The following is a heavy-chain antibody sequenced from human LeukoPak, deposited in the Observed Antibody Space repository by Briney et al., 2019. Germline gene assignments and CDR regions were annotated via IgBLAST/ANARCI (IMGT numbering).Heavy chain of an antibody. V-gene: IGHV3-23*01. D-gene: IGHD3-3*01. CDR1: GFTFSRYA. J-gene: IGHJ4*02. CDR2: ISNSGRST. Sequence: GGSLRLSCATSGFTFSRYAMSWVRQAPGKGLEWVSGISNSGRSTYYADPVKGRFTISRDNSKSTLYLQMNSLRAEDMAVYYCAKDRLESWSGFYFGLFDYWGQGALVTVAS. CDR3: AKDRLESWSGFYFGLFDY.